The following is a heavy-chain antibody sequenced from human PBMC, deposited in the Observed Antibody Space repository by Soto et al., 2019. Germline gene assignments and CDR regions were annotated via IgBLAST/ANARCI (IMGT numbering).Heavy chain of an antibody. V-gene: IGHV4-34*01. CDR3: ARVDYYDDSSGYYYDDYGMDV. CDR1: AGSFSGYY. J-gene: IGHJ6*02. D-gene: IGHD3-22*01. CDR2: INHSGST. Sequence: SETLSLTSALYAGSFSGYYWIWIRQPPGKGLEWIGEINHSGSTNYNPSLKSRVTISVDTSKNQFSLKLISVIAADTAVYYCARVDYYDDSSGYYYDDYGMDVWGQGTTVTVSS.